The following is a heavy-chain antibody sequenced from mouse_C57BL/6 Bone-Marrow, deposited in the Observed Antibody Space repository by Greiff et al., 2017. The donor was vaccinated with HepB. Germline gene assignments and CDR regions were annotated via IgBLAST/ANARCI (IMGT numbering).Heavy chain of an antibody. Sequence: QVQLQQSGAELVRPGTSVKMSCKASGYTFTNYWIDWAKQRPGHGLEWIGDIYPGGGYTNYNEKFKGKATLTADKSSSTAYMQFSSLTSEDSAIYYCARLTTVVATGGYFDVWGTGTTVTVSS. CDR2: IYPGGGYT. CDR3: ARLTTVVATGGYFDV. V-gene: IGHV1-63*01. J-gene: IGHJ1*03. CDR1: GYTFTNYW. D-gene: IGHD1-1*01.